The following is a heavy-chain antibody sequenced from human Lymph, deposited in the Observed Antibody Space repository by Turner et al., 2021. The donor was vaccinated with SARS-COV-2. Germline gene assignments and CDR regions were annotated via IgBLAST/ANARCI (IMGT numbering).Heavy chain of an antibody. CDR1: GFTFSSYS. CDR3: ARDFREGAFDI. Sequence: EVQLVESGGGLVKPGWSLRPSCAASGFTFSSYSMNWVRQAPGKGLEWVSVIYSGGSTYYADSVKGRFTISRDNSKNTLYLQMNSLRAEDTAVYYCARDFREGAFDIWGQGTMVTISS. CDR2: IYSGGST. J-gene: IGHJ3*02. V-gene: IGHV3-66*01. D-gene: IGHD3-10*01.